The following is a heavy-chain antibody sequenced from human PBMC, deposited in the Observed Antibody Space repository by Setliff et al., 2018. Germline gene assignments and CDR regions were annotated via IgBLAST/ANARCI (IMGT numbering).Heavy chain of an antibody. CDR1: GGSFSSGGYY. Sequence: PSETLSLTCTVSGGSFSSGGYYWSWIRQHPGKGLEWIGYIYYSGSTSYYNPSLKSRVTISVDTSKNQFSLKLSSVTAADTAVYYCARGRAGHSGHWGQGALVTVS. D-gene: IGHD6-19*01. CDR3: ARGRAGHSGH. CDR2: IYYSGSTS. V-gene: IGHV4-31*03. J-gene: IGHJ4*02.